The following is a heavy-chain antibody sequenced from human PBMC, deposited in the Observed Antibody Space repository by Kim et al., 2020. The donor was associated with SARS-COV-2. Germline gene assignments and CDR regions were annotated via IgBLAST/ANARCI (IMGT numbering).Heavy chain of an antibody. J-gene: IGHJ5*02. D-gene: IGHD6-19*01. CDR2: T. CDR3: ARGRSGPWFNP. V-gene: IGHV4-34*01. Sequence: TTYTPSLKSRVTISVDTSKHQFSLKLSSVTAADTAVYYCARGRSGPWFNPWGQGTLVTVSS.